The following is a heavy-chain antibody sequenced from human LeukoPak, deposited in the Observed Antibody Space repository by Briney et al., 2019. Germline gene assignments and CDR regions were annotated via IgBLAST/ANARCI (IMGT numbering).Heavy chain of an antibody. V-gene: IGHV3-11*01. CDR2: ISSSGSTI. D-gene: IGHD5-12*01. CDR1: GFTFSDYY. Sequence: PGGSLRLSCAASGFTFSDYYMSWIRQAPGKGLEWVSYISSSGSTIYYADSVKGRFTISRDNAKNSLYLQMNSLRAEDTAVYYCARAVSPRIVATIGSPAWGQGTLVTVSS. J-gene: IGHJ5*02. CDR3: ARAVSPRIVATIGSPA.